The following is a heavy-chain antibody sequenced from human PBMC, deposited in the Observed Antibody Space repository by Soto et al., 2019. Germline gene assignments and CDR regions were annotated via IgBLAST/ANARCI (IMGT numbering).Heavy chain of an antibody. Sequence: QVQLVQSGAEVKKPGSSVKVSCKASGGTFSSYAISWVRQAPGEGLEWMGGIIPIFGTANYAKKFQGRVTITAGESTSTAYMELSSLRSEDTAVYYYARCNEIAVAGTFPIDYYYYGMDVWGQGTTVTVSS. V-gene: IGHV1-69*01. D-gene: IGHD6-19*01. CDR1: GGTFSSYA. J-gene: IGHJ6*02. CDR2: IIPIFGTA. CDR3: ARCNEIAVAGTFPIDYYYYGMDV.